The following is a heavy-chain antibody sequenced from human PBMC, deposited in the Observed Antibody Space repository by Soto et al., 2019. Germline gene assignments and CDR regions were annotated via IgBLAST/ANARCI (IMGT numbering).Heavy chain of an antibody. J-gene: IGHJ1*01. CDR3: ARSHSSGWLRAEYFQH. D-gene: IGHD6-19*01. CDR1: GFTFSSYS. V-gene: IGHV3-48*01. CDR2: ISSSSSTI. Sequence: PGGSLRLSCAASGFTFSSYSMNWVRQAPGKGLEWASYISSSSSTIYYADSVKGRFTISRDNAKNSLYLQMNSLRAEDTAVYYCARSHSSGWLRAEYFQHWGQGTLVTVSS.